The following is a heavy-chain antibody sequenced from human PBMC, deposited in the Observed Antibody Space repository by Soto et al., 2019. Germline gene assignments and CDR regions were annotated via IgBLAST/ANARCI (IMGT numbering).Heavy chain of an antibody. CDR1: GFTFSSYG. V-gene: IGHV3-30*18. CDR2: ISYDGSNK. Sequence: GGSLRLSCAASGFTFSSYGMHWVRQAPGKGLEWVAVISYDGSNKYYADSVKGRFTISRDNSKNTLYLQMNSLRAEDTAVYYCAKGRDSSDPPTGSWGQGTLVTVSS. J-gene: IGHJ4*02. D-gene: IGHD3-22*01. CDR3: AKGRDSSDPPTGS.